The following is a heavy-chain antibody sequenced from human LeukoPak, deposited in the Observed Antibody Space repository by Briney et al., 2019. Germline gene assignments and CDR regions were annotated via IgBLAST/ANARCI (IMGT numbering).Heavy chain of an antibody. J-gene: IGHJ4*02. D-gene: IGHD6-13*01. Sequence: SETLSLTCAVYGGSFSGYYWSWIRQPPGKGLEWIGEINHSGSTNYNPSLKSRVTISVDTSKNQFSLKLSSVTAADTAVYYCAKGGGGGIAAAEFDYWGQGTLVTVSS. V-gene: IGHV4-34*01. CDR1: GGSFSGYY. CDR3: AKGGGGGIAAAEFDY. CDR2: INHSGST.